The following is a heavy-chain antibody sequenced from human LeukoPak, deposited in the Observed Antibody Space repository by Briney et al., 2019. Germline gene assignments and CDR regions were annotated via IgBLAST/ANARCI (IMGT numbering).Heavy chain of an antibody. CDR1: GGSISSYD. J-gene: IGHJ6*03. CDR2: IYYSGST. CDR3: ARVVYDILTGYPDYYMDV. V-gene: IGHV4-59*12. Sequence: SETLSLTCTVSGGSISSYDWSWIRQPPGKGLEWIGYIYYSGSTNYNPSPKSRVTMSVDTAKNQFSLMLSTSTAADTAVDYSARVVYDILTGYPDYYMDVWGKGTTVTISS. D-gene: IGHD3-9*01.